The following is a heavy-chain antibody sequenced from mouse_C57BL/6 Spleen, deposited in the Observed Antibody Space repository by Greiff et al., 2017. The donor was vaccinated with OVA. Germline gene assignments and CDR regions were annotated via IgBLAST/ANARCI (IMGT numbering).Heavy chain of an antibody. CDR1: GFTFSDYG. CDR2: ISSGSSTI. J-gene: IGHJ4*01. D-gene: IGHD2-5*01. V-gene: IGHV5-17*01. Sequence: DVMLVESGGGLVKPGGSLKLSCAASGFTFSDYGMHWVRQAPEKGLEWVAYISSGSSTIYYADTVKGRFTISRDNAKNTLFLQMTSLRSEDTAMYYCARMAYYSNPYAMDYWGQGTSVTVSS. CDR3: ARMAYYSNPYAMDY.